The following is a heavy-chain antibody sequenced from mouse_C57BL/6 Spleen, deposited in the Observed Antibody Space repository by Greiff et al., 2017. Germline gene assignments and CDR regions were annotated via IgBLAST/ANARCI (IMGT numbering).Heavy chain of an antibody. V-gene: IGHV5-6*01. Sequence: EVQLVESGGDLVKPGGSLKLSCAASGFTFSSYGMSWVRQTQDKRLEWVATISSGGSYTYYPDSLKGRFTISRDNAKNTLYLQMSSLKSEDTAMYYCARQRGYGTTVGGYFDYWGQGTTLTVSS. CDR2: ISSGGSYT. J-gene: IGHJ2*01. CDR3: ARQRGYGTTVGGYFDY. CDR1: GFTFSSYG. D-gene: IGHD1-1*01.